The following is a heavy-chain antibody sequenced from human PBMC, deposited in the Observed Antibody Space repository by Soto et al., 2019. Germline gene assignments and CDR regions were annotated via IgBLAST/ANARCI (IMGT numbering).Heavy chain of an antibody. CDR3: ARGWLDYYYGMDV. CDR1: GFTFNSYG. J-gene: IGHJ6*02. Sequence: GGPLRLSCAASGFTFNSYGMHWVRQAPGKGLEWVAVVWSDGSNKYYADSVKGRFTISRDNSKNTLYMQMNSLRAEDTAVYYCARGWLDYYYGMDVWGHGTTVTVSS. V-gene: IGHV3-33*01. CDR2: VWSDGSNK. D-gene: IGHD3-22*01.